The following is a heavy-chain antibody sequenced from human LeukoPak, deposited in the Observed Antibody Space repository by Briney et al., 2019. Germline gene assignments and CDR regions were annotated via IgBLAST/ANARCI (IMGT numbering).Heavy chain of an antibody. CDR3: AKAGYGGANSPLYYFDY. Sequence: GGSLRLSCAASGYTFSSYWMHWVRQAPGKGLVWVSRIDTDGSITSYADSVKGRFTISRDNAKNTLYLQMNSLRAEDTALYYCAKAGYGGANSPLYYFDYWGQGTLVTVSS. CDR1: GYTFSSYW. J-gene: IGHJ4*02. CDR2: IDTDGSIT. D-gene: IGHD4-23*01. V-gene: IGHV3-74*01.